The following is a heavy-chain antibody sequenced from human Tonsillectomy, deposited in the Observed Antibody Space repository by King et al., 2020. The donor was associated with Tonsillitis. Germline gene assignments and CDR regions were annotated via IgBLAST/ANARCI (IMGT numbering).Heavy chain of an antibody. CDR2: ISGSSSYT. Sequence: PLVESGGTLVKPGGSLRLSCAASGFTFSDFYMTWIRQAPGKGLEWVSYISGSSSYTSYADSVKGRFTISRDNANNSLSLQMNTLRAEDTAVYYCARLYGSIDYWGQGTLVTVSS. D-gene: IGHD4-23*01. V-gene: IGHV3-11*06. J-gene: IGHJ4*02. CDR1: GFTFSDFY. CDR3: ARLYGSIDY.